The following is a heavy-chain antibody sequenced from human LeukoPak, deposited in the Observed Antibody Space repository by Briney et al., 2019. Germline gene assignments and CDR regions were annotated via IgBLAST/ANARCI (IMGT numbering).Heavy chain of an antibody. CDR2: IYYSGST. J-gene: IGHJ4*02. CDR3: ARAIRIVDTEYYFDY. CDR1: GGSLSSYY. V-gene: IGHV4-59*01. D-gene: IGHD5-18*01. Sequence: PSETLSLTCTVSGGSLSSYYWSWIRQPPGKGLEWIGYIYYSGSTNYNPSLKSRVTISVDTSKNQFSLKLSSVTAADTAVYYCARAIRIVDTEYYFDYWGQGTLVTVSS.